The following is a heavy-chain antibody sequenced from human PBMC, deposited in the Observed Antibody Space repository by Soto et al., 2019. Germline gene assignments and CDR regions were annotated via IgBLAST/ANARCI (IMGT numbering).Heavy chain of an antibody. CDR3: SRAHSCKKYYGMEG. CDR1: GFSFRSYW. Sequence: EVQLVESGGGLVQPGGSLRLSCVASGFSFRSYWMTWVRQAPGKGLEWVANINQDGSEKYYVDSVKGRFTFSRDNAKNSVDLQMNRLRVEDTAWYLLSRAHSCKKYYGMEGLGQGTTVTVSS. V-gene: IGHV3-7*04. J-gene: IGHJ6*02. CDR2: INQDGSEK.